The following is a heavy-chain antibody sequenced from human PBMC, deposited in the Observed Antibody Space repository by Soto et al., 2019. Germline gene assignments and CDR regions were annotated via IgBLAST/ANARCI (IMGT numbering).Heavy chain of an antibody. D-gene: IGHD6-13*01. CDR1: GFTFSSHS. CDR3: ARGIAAAGGRHFDY. Sequence: PGGSLRLSCAASGFTFSSHSMNWVRQAPGKGLEWVSYISSSTTTLYYADSAEGRFTISRDNAKNSLYLQMNSLRDDDTAVYYCARGIAAAGGRHFDYWGQGTLVTVSS. V-gene: IGHV3-48*02. J-gene: IGHJ4*02. CDR2: ISSSTTTL.